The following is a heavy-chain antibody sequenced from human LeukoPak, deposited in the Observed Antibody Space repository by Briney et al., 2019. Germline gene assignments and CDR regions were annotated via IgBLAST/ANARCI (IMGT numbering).Heavy chain of an antibody. Sequence: SGPTLVKPTQTLTLTCTFSGFSLSTSGVGVGWIRQPPGKALEWLALIYWNDDKRYSPSLKSRLTITKDTSKNQVVLTMTNMDPVDTATYYCAHREYSSSPGINWFDPWGQGTLVTVSS. CDR2: IYWNDDK. D-gene: IGHD6-6*01. V-gene: IGHV2-5*01. CDR3: AHREYSSSPGINWFDP. J-gene: IGHJ5*02. CDR1: GFSLSTSGVG.